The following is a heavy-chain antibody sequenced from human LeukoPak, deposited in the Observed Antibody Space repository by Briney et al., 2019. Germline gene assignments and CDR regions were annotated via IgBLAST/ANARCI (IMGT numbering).Heavy chain of an antibody. CDR3: TRSSFGYNYGFGDYDT. Sequence: GGSLRLSCAASGFTFDDYAMHWVRQAPGKGLEWVSGISWNSGSIGYADSVKGRFTISRDNARNSLYLQMNSLRVEDTAVYFCTRSSFGYNYGFGDYDTWGQGSLVTVSS. CDR1: GFTFDDYA. J-gene: IGHJ5*02. V-gene: IGHV3-9*01. D-gene: IGHD5-18*01. CDR2: ISWNSGSI.